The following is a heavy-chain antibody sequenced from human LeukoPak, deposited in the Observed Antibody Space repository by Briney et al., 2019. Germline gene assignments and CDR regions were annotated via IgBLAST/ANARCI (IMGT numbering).Heavy chain of an antibody. CDR2: IYHSGST. Sequence: PSQTLSLTCAVSGGSISSGGYSWSWIRQPPGKGLEWIGYIYHSGSTYYNPSLKSRVTISVDRSKNQFSLKLSSVTAADTAVYYCARESLDYDFWSGYKTWGQGTLVTVSS. CDR1: GGSISSGGYS. J-gene: IGHJ5*02. CDR3: ARESLDYDFWSGYKT. D-gene: IGHD3-3*01. V-gene: IGHV4-30-2*01.